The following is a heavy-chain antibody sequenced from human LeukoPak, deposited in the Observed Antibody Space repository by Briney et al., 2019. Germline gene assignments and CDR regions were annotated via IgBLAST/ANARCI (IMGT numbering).Heavy chain of an antibody. Sequence: PGGSLRLSCAASGFTFSSYSMNWVRQAPGKGLEWVSYISSSGSTIYYADSVKGRFTISRDNAKNSLYLQMNSLRAEDTAVYYCARDGWRFFGVVSYYFDYWGQGTLVTVSS. CDR2: ISSSGSTI. V-gene: IGHV3-48*04. J-gene: IGHJ4*02. CDR1: GFTFSSYS. D-gene: IGHD3-3*01. CDR3: ARDGWRFFGVVSYYFDY.